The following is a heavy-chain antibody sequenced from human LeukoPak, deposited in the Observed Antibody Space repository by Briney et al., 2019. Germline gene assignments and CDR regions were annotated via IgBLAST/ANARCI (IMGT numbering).Heavy chain of an antibody. CDR3: ASEPAEAGFDY. V-gene: IGHV3-33*08. Sequence: GGSLRLSCAASGFTFSTYPMHWVRQAPGKGLEWVAVIWYDGSNKYYADSVKGRFTISRDNSKNTLYLQMNSLRAEDTAVYYCASEPAEAGFDYWGQGTLVTVSS. CDR1: GFTFSTYP. J-gene: IGHJ4*02. D-gene: IGHD1-14*01. CDR2: IWYDGSNK.